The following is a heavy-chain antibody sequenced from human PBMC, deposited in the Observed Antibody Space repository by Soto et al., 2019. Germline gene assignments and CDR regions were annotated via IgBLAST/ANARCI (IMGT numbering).Heavy chain of an antibody. D-gene: IGHD3-10*01. J-gene: IGHJ6*02. CDR3: AKELTPSGLWFGELLDYYYYYGMDV. V-gene: IGHV3-23*01. CDR2: ISGSGGST. CDR1: GFTFSSYA. Sequence: EVQLLESGGGLVQPGGSLRLSCAASGFTFSSYAMSWVRQAPGKGLEWVSAISGSGGSTYYADSVKGRFTISRDNSKNTLYLQMSSLRAEDTAVYYCAKELTPSGLWFGELLDYYYYYGMDVWGQGTTVTVSS.